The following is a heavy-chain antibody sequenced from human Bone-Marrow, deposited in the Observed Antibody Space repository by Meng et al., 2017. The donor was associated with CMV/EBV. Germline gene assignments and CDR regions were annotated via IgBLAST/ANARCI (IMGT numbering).Heavy chain of an antibody. CDR1: GFTFSSYD. D-gene: IGHD6-6*01. CDR2: IGTAGDT. J-gene: IGHJ3*02. Sequence: GESLKISCAASGFTFSSYDMHWVRQATGKGLEWVSAIGTAGDTYYPDSVKGRFTISRDNSKNTLYLQMNRLRAEDTAVYYCAREYSSSLGGAFDIWGQGTMVTVSS. CDR3: AREYSSSLGGAFDI. V-gene: IGHV3-13*01.